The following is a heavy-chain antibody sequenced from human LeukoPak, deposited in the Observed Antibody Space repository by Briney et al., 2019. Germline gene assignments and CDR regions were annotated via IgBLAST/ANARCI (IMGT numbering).Heavy chain of an antibody. J-gene: IGHJ4*02. Sequence: PGGSLRLSCAASGFTFSSYSMNWVRQAPGKGLEWVSSISSSSSYIYYADSVKGRFTISRDNAKNSLYLQMNSLRAEDTALYYCAKAPFGYGSGTALGYWGQGTLVTVSS. CDR1: GFTFSSYS. V-gene: IGHV3-21*04. D-gene: IGHD3-10*01. CDR3: AKAPFGYGSGTALGY. CDR2: ISSSSSYI.